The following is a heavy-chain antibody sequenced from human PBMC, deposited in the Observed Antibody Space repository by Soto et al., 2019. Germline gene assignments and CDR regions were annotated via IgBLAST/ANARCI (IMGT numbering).Heavy chain of an antibody. CDR1: GGSISSGDDH. J-gene: IGHJ4*02. D-gene: IGHD3-3*01. CDR2: VYYTGNT. Sequence: TSETLSLTCTVSGGSISSGDDHWSWIRQPPGKGLEWIGFVYYTGNTYYNPSLKSRVTISVDMSKNQFSLKLSSVTAADTAVYYCARSDFWSGYYSDYWGQGTLVTVS. V-gene: IGHV4-30-4*08. CDR3: ARSDFWSGYYSDY.